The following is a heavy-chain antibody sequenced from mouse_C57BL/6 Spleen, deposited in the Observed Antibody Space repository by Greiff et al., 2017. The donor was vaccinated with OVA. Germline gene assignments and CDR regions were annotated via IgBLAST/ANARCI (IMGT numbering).Heavy chain of an antibody. CDR1: GYAFSSYW. V-gene: IGHV1-80*01. Sequence: QVQLQQSGAELVKPGASVKISCKASGYAFSSYWMNWVKQRPGKGLEWIGQIYPGDGDTNYNGKFKGKATLTADKSASTAYMQISSLTSEDSAVYFCARDYYGSSPWFAYWGQGTLVTVSA. D-gene: IGHD1-1*01. CDR2: IYPGDGDT. J-gene: IGHJ3*01. CDR3: ARDYYGSSPWFAY.